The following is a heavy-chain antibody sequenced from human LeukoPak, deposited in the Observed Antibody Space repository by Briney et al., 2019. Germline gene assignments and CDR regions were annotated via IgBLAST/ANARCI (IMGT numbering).Heavy chain of an antibody. Sequence: ASVKVSCKASGYTFTSYGISWVRQAPGQGLEWMGWINPNSGGTNYAQKFQGRVTMTRDTSISTAYMELSRLRSDDTAVYYCARLKRQSPNWFDPWGQGTLVTVSS. CDR3: ARLKRQSPNWFDP. D-gene: IGHD1-1*01. CDR2: INPNSGGT. V-gene: IGHV1-2*02. J-gene: IGHJ5*02. CDR1: GYTFTSYG.